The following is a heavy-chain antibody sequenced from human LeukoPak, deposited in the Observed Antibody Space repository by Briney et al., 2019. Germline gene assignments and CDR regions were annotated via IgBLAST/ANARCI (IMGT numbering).Heavy chain of an antibody. J-gene: IGHJ4*02. V-gene: IGHV4-34*01. CDR3: ARVPLRFLEPFDY. Sequence: PSESLSLTCAVYGGSVSGYYWSWIRQPPEKGLEWIGEISHRGRTHYTPSLQSRVTMSVDTSKSQFALSLNSVTAADTAVYYCARVPLRFLEPFDYWGQGILVTVSS. CDR2: ISHRGRT. D-gene: IGHD3-3*01. CDR1: GGSVSGYY.